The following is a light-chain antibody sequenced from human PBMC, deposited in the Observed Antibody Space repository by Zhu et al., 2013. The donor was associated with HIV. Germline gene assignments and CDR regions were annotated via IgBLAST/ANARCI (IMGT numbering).Light chain of an antibody. Sequence: EVVLTQSPGTLSLSPGDRATLSCRASQRVSGNYLAWYQHKLGQAPRLLIYGASTRATGIPDRFTGSGSGTDFTLTISRLEPEDFAVYYCQQYGNSPLTFGGGTTVEIK. J-gene: IGKJ4*01. CDR2: GAS. V-gene: IGKV3-20*01. CDR1: QRVSGNY. CDR3: QQYGNSPLT.